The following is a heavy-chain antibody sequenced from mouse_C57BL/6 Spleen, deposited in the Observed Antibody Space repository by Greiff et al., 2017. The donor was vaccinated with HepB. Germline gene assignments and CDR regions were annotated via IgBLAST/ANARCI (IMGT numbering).Heavy chain of an antibody. Sequence: DVMLVESGGGLVKPGGSLKLSCAASGFTFSSYAMSWVRQTPEKRLEWVATISDGGSYTYYPDNVKGRFTISRDNAKNNLYLQMSHLKSEDTAMYYCARDYYGNPYFDYWGQGTTLTVSS. J-gene: IGHJ2*01. V-gene: IGHV5-4*01. D-gene: IGHD2-1*01. CDR1: GFTFSSYA. CDR3: ARDYYGNPYFDY. CDR2: ISDGGSYT.